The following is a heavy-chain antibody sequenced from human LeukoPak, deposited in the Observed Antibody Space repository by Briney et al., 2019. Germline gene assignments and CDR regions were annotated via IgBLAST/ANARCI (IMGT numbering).Heavy chain of an antibody. CDR3: ARVGAVAGYFDY. Sequence: PGGSLGLSCAASGFTFSSYSMNWVRQAPGKGLEWVSYISSSSTIYYADSVKGRFTISRDNAKNSLYLQMNNLRAEDTAVYYCARVGAVAGYFDYWGQGTLVTVSS. J-gene: IGHJ4*02. CDR2: ISSSSTI. CDR1: GFTFSSYS. D-gene: IGHD6-19*01. V-gene: IGHV3-48*01.